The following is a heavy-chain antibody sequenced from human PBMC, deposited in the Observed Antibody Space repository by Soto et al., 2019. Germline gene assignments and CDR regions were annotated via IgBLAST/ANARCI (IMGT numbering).Heavy chain of an antibody. CDR1: GFTFSSSE. J-gene: IGHJ3*01. CDR3: ARRAIR. Sequence: TGGSLRLSCAVSGFTFSSSEMYWVREAPGKGLEWISYIHPSGQPIFYADSVKGRFTISRDNANNSLFLQMDSLRAEDRAVYYCARRAIRWGQGTMVTV. CDR2: IHPSGQPI. V-gene: IGHV3-48*03.